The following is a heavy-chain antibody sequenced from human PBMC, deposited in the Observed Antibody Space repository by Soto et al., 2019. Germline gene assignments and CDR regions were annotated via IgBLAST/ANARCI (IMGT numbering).Heavy chain of an antibody. CDR2: IYPNDSDK. J-gene: IGHJ6*02. Sequence: PXESLTISCKTSGYTFTTFWIGLVRQRPGKGLEWMGIIYPNDSDKRYNPSFQGQVTMSVDQSITTAYLQWSYLKASDTAMYYCARKPRYYNGMDVWGQGTTVTVSS. CDR3: ARKPRYYNGMDV. CDR1: GYTFTTFW. V-gene: IGHV5-51*01.